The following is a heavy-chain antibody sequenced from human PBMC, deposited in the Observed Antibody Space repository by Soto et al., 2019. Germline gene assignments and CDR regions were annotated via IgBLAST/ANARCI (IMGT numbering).Heavy chain of an antibody. D-gene: IGHD3-3*01. V-gene: IGHV3-23*01. CDR2: ISGSGGST. Sequence: GGSLRLSCAASGFTFSSYAMSWVRQAPGKGLEWVSAISGSGGSTYYADSVKGRFTISRDNSKNTLYLQMNSLRAEDTAVYYCAKGFFWSGYYFGDAFDIWGQGTMVTVSS. CDR3: AKGFFWSGYYFGDAFDI. CDR1: GFTFSSYA. J-gene: IGHJ3*02.